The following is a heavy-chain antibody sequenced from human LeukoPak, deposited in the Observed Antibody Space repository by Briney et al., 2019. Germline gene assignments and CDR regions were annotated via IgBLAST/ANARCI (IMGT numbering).Heavy chain of an antibody. CDR3: AKSLGYYGSGSWNAFDI. CDR1: GFTFSSYA. Sequence: GGSLRLSCAASGFTFSSYAMSWVRQAPGKGLEWVSAISGSGGSTYYADSVKGRFTISRDNSKNTLYLQMNSLRAEDTAVYYCAKSLGYYGSGSWNAFDIWGQGTMVTVSS. CDR2: ISGSGGST. D-gene: IGHD3-10*01. J-gene: IGHJ3*02. V-gene: IGHV3-23*01.